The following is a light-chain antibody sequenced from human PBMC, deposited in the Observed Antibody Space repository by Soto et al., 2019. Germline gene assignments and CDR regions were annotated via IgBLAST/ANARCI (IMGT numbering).Light chain of an antibody. CDR1: QSVSSY. J-gene: IGKJ1*01. CDR3: QQRSNWPPWT. Sequence: EIALTQSPATLSLSPGERATLSCRASQSVSSYLAWYQQKPGQAPRLLIYDASNRATGIPARFSGSGSGTDFTLTISSLEPEDFAVYYCQQRSNWPPWTFGQGTKVDI. V-gene: IGKV3-11*01. CDR2: DAS.